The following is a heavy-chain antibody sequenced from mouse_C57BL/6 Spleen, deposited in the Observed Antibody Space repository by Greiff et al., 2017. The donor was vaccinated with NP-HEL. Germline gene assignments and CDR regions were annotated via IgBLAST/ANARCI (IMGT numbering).Heavy chain of an antibody. Sequence: EVKVVESGEGLVKPGGSLKLSCAASGFTFSSYAMSWVRQTPEKRLEWVAYISSGGDYIYYADTVKGRFTISRDNARNTLYLQMSSLKSEDTAMYYCTRDDGYYHYAMDYWGQGTSVTVSS. J-gene: IGHJ4*01. CDR1: GFTFSSYA. V-gene: IGHV5-9-1*02. D-gene: IGHD2-3*01. CDR3: TRDDGYYHYAMDY. CDR2: ISSGGDYI.